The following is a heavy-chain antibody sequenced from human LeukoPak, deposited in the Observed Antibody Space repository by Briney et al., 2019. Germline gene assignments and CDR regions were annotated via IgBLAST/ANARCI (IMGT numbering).Heavy chain of an antibody. CDR2: INHSGST. CDR1: GGSFSGYY. J-gene: IGHJ6*03. V-gene: IGHV4-34*01. Sequence: SETLSLTCAVYGGSFSGYYWSWIRQPPGKGLEWIGEINHSGSTNYNPSLKSRVTISVDTSKNQFSLQLNSVTPEDTAVYYCARDVRGYSYGSYYYYYMDVWGKGTTVTISS. D-gene: IGHD5-18*01. CDR3: ARDVRGYSYGSYYYYYMDV.